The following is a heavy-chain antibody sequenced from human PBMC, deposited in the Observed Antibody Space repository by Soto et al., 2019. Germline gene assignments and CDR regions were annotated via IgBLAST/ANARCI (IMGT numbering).Heavy chain of an antibody. CDR3: ARDRHRGQYYDFWSGYYRSLYYYGMDV. Sequence: QVQLVESGGGVVQPGRSLRLSCAASGFTFSSYAMHWVRQAPGKGLEWVAVISYDGSNKYYADSVKGRFTISRDNSKNTLYRQMNSLRAEDTAVYYCARDRHRGQYYDFWSGYYRSLYYYGMDVWGQGTTVTVSS. CDR2: ISYDGSNK. J-gene: IGHJ6*02. CDR1: GFTFSSYA. V-gene: IGHV3-30*14. D-gene: IGHD3-3*01.